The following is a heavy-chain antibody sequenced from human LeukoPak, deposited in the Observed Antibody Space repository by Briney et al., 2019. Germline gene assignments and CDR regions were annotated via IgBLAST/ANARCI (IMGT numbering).Heavy chain of an antibody. Sequence: GGSLRLSCAASGFTFNTYTMNWVRQAPGKGLEWVSSITASSTAIYSADSVKGRFTISRDNAKNSLYLQMNSLRAEDTAVYYRARNRLANNSYSYYMDVWGEGTPVTVSS. CDR3: ARNRLANNSYSYYMDV. CDR1: GFTFNTYT. V-gene: IGHV3-21*01. D-gene: IGHD6-6*01. J-gene: IGHJ6*03. CDR2: ITASSTAI.